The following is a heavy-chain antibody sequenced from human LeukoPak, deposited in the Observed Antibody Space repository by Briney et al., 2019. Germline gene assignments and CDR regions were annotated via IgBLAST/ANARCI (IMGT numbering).Heavy chain of an antibody. CDR3: AKHFDDFWSGYLGFDP. Sequence: GRSLRLSCAASGFTFSSYGMHWVRQAPGKGLEWVAVISYDGSNKYYADSVKGRFTISRDNSKNTLYLQMNSLRAEDTAVYYCAKHFDDFWSGYLGFDPWGQGTLVTVSS. CDR1: GFTFSSYG. D-gene: IGHD3-3*01. J-gene: IGHJ5*02. V-gene: IGHV3-30*18. CDR2: ISYDGSNK.